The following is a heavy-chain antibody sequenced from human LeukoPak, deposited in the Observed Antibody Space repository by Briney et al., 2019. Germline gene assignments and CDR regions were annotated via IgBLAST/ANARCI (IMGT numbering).Heavy chain of an antibody. Sequence: PGGSLRLSCTASGITFSNYWMHWVRRAPGKGLVWVSRIYTDGSRTNYADSVKGRFTISRDNARNTLILEMNSLTAEDTAVYYCVRDGRGDYPKFDLWGQGALVTVSS. V-gene: IGHV3-74*01. D-gene: IGHD4-17*01. J-gene: IGHJ4*02. CDR2: IYTDGSRT. CDR1: GITFSNYW. CDR3: VRDGRGDYPKFDL.